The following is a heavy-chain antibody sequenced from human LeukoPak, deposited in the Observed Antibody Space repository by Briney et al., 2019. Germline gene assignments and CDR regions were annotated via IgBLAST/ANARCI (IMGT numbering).Heavy chain of an antibody. Sequence: ASVKVCCKASGGTFSSYAISWVRQAPGQGLEWMGGIIPIFGTANYAQKFQGRVTITADESTSTAYMELSSLRSEDTAVYYCARAPYYDFWSGYLRYFDYWGQGTLVTVSS. V-gene: IGHV1-69*13. CDR1: GGTFSSYA. CDR2: IIPIFGTA. D-gene: IGHD3-3*01. CDR3: ARAPYYDFWSGYLRYFDY. J-gene: IGHJ4*02.